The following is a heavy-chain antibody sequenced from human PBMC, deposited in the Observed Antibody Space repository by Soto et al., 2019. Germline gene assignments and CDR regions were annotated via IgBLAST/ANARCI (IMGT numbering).Heavy chain of an antibody. D-gene: IGHD3-9*01. CDR1: GFTFSSYW. CDR3: ARAPTYYDILTGYSYYFDY. J-gene: IGHJ4*02. V-gene: IGHV3-7*01. CDR2: IKQDGSEK. Sequence: PGGSLRLSCAASGFTFSSYWMSWVRQAPGKGLEWMANIKQDGSEKYYVDSVKGRFTISRDNAKNSLFLQMNSLRSEDTAVYYCARAPTYYDILTGYSYYFDYWGQGTLVTVSS.